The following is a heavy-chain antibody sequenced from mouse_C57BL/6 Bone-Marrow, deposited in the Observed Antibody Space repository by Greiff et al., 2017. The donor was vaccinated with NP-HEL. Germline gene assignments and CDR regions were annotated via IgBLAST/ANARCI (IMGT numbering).Heavy chain of an antibody. V-gene: IGHV5-6*01. CDR2: ISSGGSYT. Sequence: EVQGVESGGDLVKPGGSLKLSCAASGFTFSSYGMSWVRQTPDKRLEWVATISSGGSYTYYQDSVKGGFTISRDNAKNTLYLQMSSLKSEDTAMYDCARRGTTVAYYFDYWGQGTTLTVSS. J-gene: IGHJ2*01. CDR3: ARRGTTVAYYFDY. CDR1: GFTFSSYG. D-gene: IGHD1-1*01.